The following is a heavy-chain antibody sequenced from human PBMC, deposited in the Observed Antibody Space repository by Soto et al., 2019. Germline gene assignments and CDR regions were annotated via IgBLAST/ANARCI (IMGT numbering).Heavy chain of an antibody. J-gene: IGHJ4*02. V-gene: IGHV3-9*01. CDR2: ISWNSGDI. CDR1: GFSFDDYG. Sequence: EVQLVESGEGSVQPGRSLRLSGAASGFSFDDYGMHWVRKGPGKGLEWVSGISWNSGDIYYADSVKGRFTISRDNAKRSLYLQMNSLRTEDTALYYCAKDNDLDRDGPFDYWGQGILVTVSS. CDR3: AKDNDLDRDGPFDY. D-gene: IGHD2-2*03.